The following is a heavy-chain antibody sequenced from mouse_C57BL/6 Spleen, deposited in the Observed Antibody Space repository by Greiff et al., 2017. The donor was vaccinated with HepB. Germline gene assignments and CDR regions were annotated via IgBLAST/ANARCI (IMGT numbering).Heavy chain of an antibody. CDR3: ARRSYFDV. J-gene: IGHJ1*03. Sequence: EVKLVESGGGLVKPGGSLKLSCAASGFTFSDYGMHWVRQAPEKGLEWVAYISSGSSNIYYADTVKGRFTNSRDNAKNTLFLQMTSLRSEDTAMYYCARRSYFDVWGTGTTVTVSS. CDR1: GFTFSDYG. V-gene: IGHV5-17*01. CDR2: ISSGSSNI.